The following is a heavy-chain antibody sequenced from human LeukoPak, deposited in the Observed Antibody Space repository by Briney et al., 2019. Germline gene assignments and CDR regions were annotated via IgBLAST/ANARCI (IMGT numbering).Heavy chain of an antibody. V-gene: IGHV1-18*01. Sequence: ASVKVSCKASGYTFTSYGISWVRQAPGQGLEWMGWISAYNGNTNYAQKLQGRVTMTTDTSTSTAYMELRGLRSDDTAVYYCARTAGILSQYAFDIWGQGTMVTVSS. D-gene: IGHD6-19*01. CDR3: ARTAGILSQYAFDI. CDR1: GYTFTSYG. CDR2: ISAYNGNT. J-gene: IGHJ3*02.